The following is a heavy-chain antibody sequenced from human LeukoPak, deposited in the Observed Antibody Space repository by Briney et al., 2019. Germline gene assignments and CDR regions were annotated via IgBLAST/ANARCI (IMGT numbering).Heavy chain of an antibody. Sequence: ASVKVSCKASGYTFTGYYMHWARQAPGQGLEWMGWINPNSGGTNYAQRFQGRVTMTRDTSINTAYMELSRLSSDDTAVYFCAREGVSSSAYWGQGTLVTVSS. D-gene: IGHD6-6*01. V-gene: IGHV1-2*02. CDR2: INPNSGGT. CDR3: AREGVSSSAY. J-gene: IGHJ4*02. CDR1: GYTFTGYY.